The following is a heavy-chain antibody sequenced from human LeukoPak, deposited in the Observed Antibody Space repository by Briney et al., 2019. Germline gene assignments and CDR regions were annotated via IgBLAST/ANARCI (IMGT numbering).Heavy chain of an antibody. CDR1: GFTFSSYA. CDR3: ATYRQVLLPFES. CDR2: FSFNGEST. J-gene: IGHJ4*02. Sequence: GGSLRLSCAASGFTFSSYAMTWVRQAPGKGLEWVSSFSFNGESTYYADSVRGRFTISRDNSKSTLSLQMNSLRAEDTAIYYCATYRQVLLPFESWGQGTLVTVSS. V-gene: IGHV3-23*01. D-gene: IGHD2-8*02.